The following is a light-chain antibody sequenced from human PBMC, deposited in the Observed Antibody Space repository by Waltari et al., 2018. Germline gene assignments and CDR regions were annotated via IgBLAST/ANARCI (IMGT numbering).Light chain of an antibody. Sequence: EIVMTQSPATLSVSPGERATLSCRASQSVGSNLAWYQQKPGQAPRLLIYGASTRATGIPARFSGSGSGTEFTLTISSLQFEDFAVYYCQQYNNWWTFGQGTKEEIK. CDR3: QQYNNWWT. CDR1: QSVGSN. V-gene: IGKV3-15*01. CDR2: GAS. J-gene: IGKJ1*01.